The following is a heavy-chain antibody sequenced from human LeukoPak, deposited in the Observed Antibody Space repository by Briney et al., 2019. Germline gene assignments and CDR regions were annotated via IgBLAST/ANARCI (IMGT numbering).Heavy chain of an antibody. CDR3: AREILVDTAPDAFDI. D-gene: IGHD5-18*01. Sequence: SETLSLTCSVSGGSISSAGYYWGWIRQPPGKGLEWIGSIYYSGSTYYNPSLKSRVTISVDTSKNQFSLKLSSVTAADTAVYYCAREILVDTAPDAFDIWGQGTMVTVSS. J-gene: IGHJ3*02. CDR2: IYYSGST. CDR1: GGSISSAGYY. V-gene: IGHV4-39*07.